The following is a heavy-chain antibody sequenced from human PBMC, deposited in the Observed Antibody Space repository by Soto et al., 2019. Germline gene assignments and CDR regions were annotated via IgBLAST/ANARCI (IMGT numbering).Heavy chain of an antibody. CDR3: ARHGSTTVTTRYYYYYGMDV. D-gene: IGHD4-4*01. J-gene: IGHJ6*02. Sequence: LGESLKISCKGSGYSFTSYWIGWVRQMPGKGLEWMGIIYPGDSDTRYSPSFQGQVTISADKSISTAYLQWSSLKASDTAMYYCARHGSTTVTTRYYYYYGMDVWGQGTTGTVSS. V-gene: IGHV5-51*01. CDR1: GYSFTSYW. CDR2: IYPGDSDT.